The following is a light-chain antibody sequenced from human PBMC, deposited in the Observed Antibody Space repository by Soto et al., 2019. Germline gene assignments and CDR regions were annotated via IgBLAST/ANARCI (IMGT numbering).Light chain of an antibody. CDR3: QQYNIYWT. CDR2: DAS. J-gene: IGKJ1*01. V-gene: IGKV1-5*01. Sequence: DIQMTQSPSTLSASVGDRVTITCRASQSISSWLAWYQQKPGKAPKLLIYDASRLESGVPSRFSGSGSGTEFTLTISSLQPDDFATYYCQQYNIYWTFGQGTEVEIK. CDR1: QSISSW.